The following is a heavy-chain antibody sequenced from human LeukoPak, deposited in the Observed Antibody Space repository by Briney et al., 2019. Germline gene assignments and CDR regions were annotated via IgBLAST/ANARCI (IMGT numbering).Heavy chain of an antibody. CDR2: IYTSGST. D-gene: IGHD3-10*01. CDR1: AGSISTDY. CDR3: ASDFGY. V-gene: IGHV4-4*07. Sequence: SETLSLTCTVSAGSISTDYWTWIRPHAGKGLEWIGLIYTSGSTNYNPSLKSRVTMSFDTSKNQFSLRLTSVTAADTAVYYCASDFGYWGQGTLVTVSS. J-gene: IGHJ4*02.